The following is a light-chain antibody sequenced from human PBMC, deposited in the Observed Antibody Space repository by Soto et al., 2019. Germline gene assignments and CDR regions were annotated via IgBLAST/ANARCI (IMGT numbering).Light chain of an antibody. Sequence: EIVMTQSPATLSVSPVERATLSCMASQSVSSNLAWYQQKPGQAPRLLIYGASTRATGIPDRFSGSGSGTEFTLTISSLQSEDCAIYYCQQYHTWPITFGGGTKVDIK. J-gene: IGKJ4*01. CDR1: QSVSSN. V-gene: IGKV3-15*01. CDR3: QQYHTWPIT. CDR2: GAS.